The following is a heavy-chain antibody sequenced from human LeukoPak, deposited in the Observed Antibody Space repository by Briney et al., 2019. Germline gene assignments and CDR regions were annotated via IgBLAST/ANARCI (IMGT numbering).Heavy chain of an antibody. CDR1: GFTFSSYA. CDR2: ISGSGGST. V-gene: IGHV3-23*01. D-gene: IGHD3-10*01. Sequence: GGSLRLSCAASGFTFSSYAMSWVRQAPGKGLEWVSTISGSGGSTYYADSVKGRFTISRDNSKNTRYLQMNSLRAEDTAVYYCAKGYGSGSSRYYFDYWGQGTLVTVSS. CDR3: AKGYGSGSSRYYFDY. J-gene: IGHJ4*02.